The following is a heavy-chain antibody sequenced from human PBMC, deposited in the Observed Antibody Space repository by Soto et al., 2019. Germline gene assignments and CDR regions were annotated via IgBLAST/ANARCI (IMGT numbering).Heavy chain of an antibody. V-gene: IGHV2-26*01. CDR2: IFSNDER. D-gene: IGHD2-15*01. J-gene: IGHJ4*02. Sequence: QVTLKESGPVLVKPTETLTLTCTVSGFSLTNGRMGVSWIRQPPGRALEWLAHIFSNDERSFNTSLKNSLTISKDTAKGQVVLTRTNMDPMDTGTYYCARINAALVGLDYWGRGALVTVSS. CDR3: ARINAALVGLDY. CDR1: GFSLTNGRMG.